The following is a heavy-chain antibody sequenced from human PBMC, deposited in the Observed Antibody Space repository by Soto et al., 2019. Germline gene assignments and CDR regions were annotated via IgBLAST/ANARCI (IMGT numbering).Heavy chain of an antibody. J-gene: IGHJ4*02. CDR2: INHSGST. CDR3: ARGQAGLRGSGSYSDY. Sequence: SETLSLTCAVYGGSFSGYYWSWIRQPPGKGLEWIGEINHSGSTNYNPSLKSRVIISVDTSKNQFSLKLSSVTAADTAVYYCARGQAGLRGSGSYSDYWGQGTLVTVSS. D-gene: IGHD3-10*01. CDR1: GGSFSGYY. V-gene: IGHV4-34*01.